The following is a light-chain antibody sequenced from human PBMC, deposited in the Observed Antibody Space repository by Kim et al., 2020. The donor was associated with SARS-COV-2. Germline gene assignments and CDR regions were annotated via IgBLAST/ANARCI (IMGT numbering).Light chain of an antibody. V-gene: IGKV1-39*01. CDR1: QSISNY. J-gene: IGKJ1*01. CDR2: AAS. Sequence: DIQMIQSPSSLSASVGDRVTITCRASQSISNYLNWYQQKLGKAPKFLIHAASSLQRAVPSRFSGGGSGTDFTLTISTLQPEDSATYYCQQTNSIPRTFGQGTKVDIK. CDR3: QQTNSIPRT.